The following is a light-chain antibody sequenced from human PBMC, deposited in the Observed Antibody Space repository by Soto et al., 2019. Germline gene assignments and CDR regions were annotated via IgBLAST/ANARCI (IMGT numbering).Light chain of an antibody. J-gene: IGKJ1*01. CDR1: QSVSGSY. CDR2: GAS. V-gene: IGKV3-20*01. CDR3: QRYGTSPQT. Sequence: EIELTQSPGTLSLSPGERPTLSCRASQSVSGSYLAWFQQKPGQAPRLLIYGASSRATGIPDRFSGSGSGTDFTLTISRLEPEDFVAYYCQRYGTSPQTSGQGTKVEIK.